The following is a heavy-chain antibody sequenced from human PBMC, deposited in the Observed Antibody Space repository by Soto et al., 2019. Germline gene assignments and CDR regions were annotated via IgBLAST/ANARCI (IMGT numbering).Heavy chain of an antibody. J-gene: IGHJ4*02. CDR2: INPSGGST. CDR3: ARDVGIASRPYLDY. Sequence: ASVKVSCKASGYTFTTYYMYLVRQAPGQGPEWMGIINPSGGSTSYAQKFQGRVTMTRDTSTSTVYMELSSLTSEDTAVYYCARDVGIASRPYLDYWGQGTLVTVSS. V-gene: IGHV1-46*01. CDR1: GYTFTTYY. D-gene: IGHD6-6*01.